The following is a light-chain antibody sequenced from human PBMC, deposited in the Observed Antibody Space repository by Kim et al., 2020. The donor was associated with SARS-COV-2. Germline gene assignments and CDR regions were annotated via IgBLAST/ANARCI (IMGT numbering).Light chain of an antibody. CDR1: QSISSY. CDR3: QQSYSTMYT. CDR2: AAS. J-gene: IGKJ2*01. Sequence: GDRVTITCRASQSISSYLNWYQQKPGKAPKLLIYAASSLQSGVPSRFSGSGSGTDFTLTISSLQPEDFATYYCQQSYSTMYTFGQGTKLEIK. V-gene: IGKV1-39*01.